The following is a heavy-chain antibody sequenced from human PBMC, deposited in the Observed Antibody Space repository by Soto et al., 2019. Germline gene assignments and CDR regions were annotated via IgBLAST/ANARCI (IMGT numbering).Heavy chain of an antibody. V-gene: IGHV3-23*01. CDR2: ITGSGDGT. CDR1: GFTFSTYG. CDR3: AKETGGPAAPFDY. J-gene: IGHJ4*02. Sequence: GGSLRLSCAASGFTFSTYGMSWVRQAPGKGLEWVSAITGSGDGTFYADSVKGRFTISRDNSKNTLFLQMSSLRADDTAIYYCAKETGGPAAPFDYWGQGTLVTVSS. D-gene: IGHD6-13*01.